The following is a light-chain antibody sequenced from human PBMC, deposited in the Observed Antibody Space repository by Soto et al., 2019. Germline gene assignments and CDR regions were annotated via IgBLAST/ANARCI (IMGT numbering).Light chain of an antibody. CDR3: GSYTRDSNLV. Sequence: QSALTQPASVSGSPGQSITISCTGTSSDVGAYNYVSWYQQHPGKAPKLMIYEVINRPSGVSNRFSGSKSGNTASLTISGLQAEDEADYYCGSYTRDSNLVFGTGTKLTVL. V-gene: IGLV2-14*01. CDR1: SSDVGAYNY. CDR2: EVI. J-gene: IGLJ1*01.